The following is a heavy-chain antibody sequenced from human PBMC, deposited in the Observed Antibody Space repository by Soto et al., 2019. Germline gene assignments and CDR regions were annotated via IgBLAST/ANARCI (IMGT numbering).Heavy chain of an antibody. V-gene: IGHV1-3*01. CDR1: GYTFSHYI. CDR3: ARYFDRGDYYFDY. CDR2: ISADSGDT. D-gene: IGHD3-9*01. Sequence: GSVKVSCKASGYTFSHYIMHWVRKAPGQRLEWMGWISADSGDTKYSQSFHGRITITRDTSASTDYMELSSMRSEDTAVYYCARYFDRGDYYFDYWGQGTLVTVSS. J-gene: IGHJ4*02.